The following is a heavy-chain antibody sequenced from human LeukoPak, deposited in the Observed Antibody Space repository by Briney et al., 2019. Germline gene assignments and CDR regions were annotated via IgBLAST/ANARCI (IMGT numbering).Heavy chain of an antibody. CDR2: INHSGST. Sequence: SETLSLTCAVYGGSFSGYYWSWIRQPPGKGLEWIGEINHSGSTNYNPSLKSRVTISVDTSKNPFSLKLTSVTAADTAVYYCARTGITMVRGSYPPDYYYGMDVWGQGTTVTVSS. D-gene: IGHD3-10*01. J-gene: IGHJ6*02. V-gene: IGHV4-34*01. CDR3: ARTGITMVRGSYPPDYYYGMDV. CDR1: GGSFSGYY.